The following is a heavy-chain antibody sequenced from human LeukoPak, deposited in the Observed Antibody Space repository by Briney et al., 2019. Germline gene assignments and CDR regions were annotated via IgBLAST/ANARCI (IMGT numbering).Heavy chain of an antibody. CDR3: AREAVGDGYNPEYFQH. J-gene: IGHJ1*01. CDR2: NYTSGST. Sequence: SQTLSLTCTVSGGSISSGSYYWSWIRQPAGKGLEWIGRNYTSGSTNYNPSLKSRVTISVDTSKNQFSLKLSSVTAADTAVYYCAREAVGDGYNPEYFQHSGQRTLVTVSS. D-gene: IGHD5-24*01. CDR1: GGSISSGSYY. V-gene: IGHV4-61*02.